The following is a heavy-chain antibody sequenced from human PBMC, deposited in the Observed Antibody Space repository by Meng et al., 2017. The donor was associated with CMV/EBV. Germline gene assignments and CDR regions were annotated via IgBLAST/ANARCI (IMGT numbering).Heavy chain of an antibody. Sequence: QVQLVQSGAEVKKPGSSVKVSCKASGGTFSSYTISWVRQAPGQGLEWMGRIIPILGIANYAQKFQGRVTITADKSTSTAYMELSSLRSEDTAVYYCARGRIWNYYDSSGYNFDYWGQGTLVTVSS. D-gene: IGHD3-22*01. J-gene: IGHJ4*02. CDR3: ARGRIWNYYDSSGYNFDY. CDR2: IIPILGIA. CDR1: GGTFSSYT. V-gene: IGHV1-69*02.